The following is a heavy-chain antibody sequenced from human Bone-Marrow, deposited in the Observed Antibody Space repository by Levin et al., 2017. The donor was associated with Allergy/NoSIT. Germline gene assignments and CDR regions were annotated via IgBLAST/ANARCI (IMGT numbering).Heavy chain of an antibody. D-gene: IGHD3-3*01. CDR3: ARDMGNDFWSGYYPGFDY. CDR1: GGTFSSYT. Sequence: SVKVSCKASGGTFSSYTISWVRQAPGQGLEWMGRIIPILGIANYAQKFQGRVTITADKSTSTAYMELSSLRSEDTAVYYCARDMGNDFWSGYYPGFDYWGQGTLVTVSS. V-gene: IGHV1-69*04. CDR2: IIPILGIA. J-gene: IGHJ4*02.